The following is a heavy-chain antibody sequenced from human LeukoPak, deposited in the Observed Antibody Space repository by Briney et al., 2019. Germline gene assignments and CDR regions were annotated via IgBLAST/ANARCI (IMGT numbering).Heavy chain of an antibody. D-gene: IGHD3-3*01. CDR3: ARGGGTVFGVLND. CDR2: INPISGGT. CDR1: GYTFTGHY. V-gene: IGHV1-2*02. J-gene: IGHJ4*02. Sequence: ASVKVSCKTSGYTFTGHYIHWVRQAPGQGLEWMGWINPISGGTNYAQKFQGRVTMTRDTSITTAYMELSRLRYDDTAVFSCARGGGTVFGVLNDWGQGTLVTVSS.